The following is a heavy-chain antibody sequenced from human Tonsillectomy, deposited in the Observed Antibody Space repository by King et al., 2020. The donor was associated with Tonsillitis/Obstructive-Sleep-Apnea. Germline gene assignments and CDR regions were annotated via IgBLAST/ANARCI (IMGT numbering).Heavy chain of an antibody. CDR1: GGSFSGYY. Sequence: VQLQQWGAGLLKPSETLSLTCAVYGGSFSGYYWSWNRQPPGKGLEGFGEINHSGSTNYNPSLKSRVTISVDTSKNQFSLKLSSVTAADTAVYYCARADGAVARNWGQGTLVTVSS. CDR3: ARADGAVARN. CDR2: INHSGST. J-gene: IGHJ4*02. D-gene: IGHD6-19*01. V-gene: IGHV4-34*01.